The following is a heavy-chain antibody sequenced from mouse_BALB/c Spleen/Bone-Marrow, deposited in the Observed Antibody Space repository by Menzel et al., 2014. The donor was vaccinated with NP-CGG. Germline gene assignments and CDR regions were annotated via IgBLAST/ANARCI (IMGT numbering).Heavy chain of an antibody. Sequence: EVKLVESGGGFVQPGGFLRLSCATSGFTFTDYYMSWVRQPPGKAPEWLGFIRNKAKGYTTEYSASVRGRFTISRDNSQSILYLQMNNLRTEDNDTYYCARDVQYDCHWYFDVWGAGTPVTVSS. CDR2: IRNKAKGYTT. V-gene: IGHV7-3*02. D-gene: IGHD2-4*01. CDR1: GFTFTDYY. J-gene: IGHJ1*01. CDR3: ARDVQYDCHWYFDV.